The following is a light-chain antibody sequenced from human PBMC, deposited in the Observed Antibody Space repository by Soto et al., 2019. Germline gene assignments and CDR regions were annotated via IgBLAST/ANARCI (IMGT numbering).Light chain of an antibody. CDR3: QQYNNWPRT. Sequence: EIVMTQSPATLSVSPRERATLSCRASQSFSSNLAWYQQKPGQAPRLLIYGASTRASDTPARFSGSGSGTEFTLTISSLQSEDFAVYYCQQYNNWPRTFGQGTKLEIK. CDR2: GAS. CDR1: QSFSSN. V-gene: IGKV3-15*01. J-gene: IGKJ2*01.